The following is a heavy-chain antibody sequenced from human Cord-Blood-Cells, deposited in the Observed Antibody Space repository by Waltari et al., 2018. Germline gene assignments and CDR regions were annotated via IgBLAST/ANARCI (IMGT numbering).Heavy chain of an antibody. CDR3: AKEGRTTVTTRGAFDY. Sequence: EVQLLESGGGLVQPGGSLRLSCAASGFTFSSYAMSWVRPAPGKGLEWVSAISGSGGSTYYADSVKGRFTISRDNSKNTLYLQMNSLRAEDTAVYYCAKEGRTTVTTRGAFDYWGQGTLVTVSS. V-gene: IGHV3-23*01. CDR1: GFTFSSYA. D-gene: IGHD4-17*01. J-gene: IGHJ4*02. CDR2: ISGSGGST.